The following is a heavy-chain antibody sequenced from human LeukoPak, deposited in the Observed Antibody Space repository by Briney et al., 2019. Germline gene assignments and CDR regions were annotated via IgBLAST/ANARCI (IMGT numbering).Heavy chain of an antibody. CDR2: IYYSGST. CDR3: ARQAHY. J-gene: IGHJ4*02. V-gene: IGHV4-39*01. Sequence: PSETLSLTCTVSGGSISSSSYYWGWIRQPPGKGLEWIGSIYYSGSTNDNPSLKSRVTISVDTSKNQFSLKLSSVTAADTAVYYCARQAHYWGQGTLVTVSS. CDR1: GGSISSSSYY.